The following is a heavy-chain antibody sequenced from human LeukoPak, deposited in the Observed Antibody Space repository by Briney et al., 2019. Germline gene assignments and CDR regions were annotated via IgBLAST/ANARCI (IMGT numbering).Heavy chain of an antibody. D-gene: IGHD6-13*01. CDR3: ARGRGSSWYYFDS. V-gene: IGHV4-4*07. J-gene: IGHJ4*02. CDR1: GGSISNYY. Sequence: PSEPLSLTCIVSGGSISNYYWSWIRQPAGKGLEWIGRIYPSGSSNYSPSLKSRVTMSLDTSKNHFSLRLNSVTAADTAVYYCARGRGSSWYYFDSWGQGTLVTVSS. CDR2: IYPSGSS.